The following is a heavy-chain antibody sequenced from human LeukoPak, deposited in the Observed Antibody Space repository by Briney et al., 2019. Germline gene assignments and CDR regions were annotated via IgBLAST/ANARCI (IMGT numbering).Heavy chain of an antibody. CDR1: GFTFDDYA. J-gene: IGHJ6*02. V-gene: IGHV3-43*02. CDR2: ISGDGGST. D-gene: IGHD3-10*01. CDR3: AKDRLNGYYGSGSYSGMDV. Sequence: GGSLRLSCAASGFTFDDYAMHWVRQAPGKGLEWVSLISGDGGSTYYADSVKGRFTISRDNSKNSLYLQMNSLRTGDTALYYCAKDRLNGYYGSGSYSGMDVWGQGTTVTVSS.